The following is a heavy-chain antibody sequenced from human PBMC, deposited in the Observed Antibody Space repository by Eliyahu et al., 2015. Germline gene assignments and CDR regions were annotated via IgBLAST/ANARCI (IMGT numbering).Heavy chain of an antibody. CDR3: ARKGTTNLYFDY. CDR2: IYWDDDK. V-gene: IGHV2-5*02. J-gene: IGHJ4*02. Sequence: QITLKESGPTLVKPTQTLTLTCIFSGFSXSTSGVGVGWIRQPPGKALEWLAIIYWDDDKRYSPSLKSRLTITKDTSKNHVVLTMTNMDPVDRATYYCARKGTTNLYFDYWGQGTLATVSS. D-gene: IGHD1-26*01. CDR1: GFSXSTSGVG.